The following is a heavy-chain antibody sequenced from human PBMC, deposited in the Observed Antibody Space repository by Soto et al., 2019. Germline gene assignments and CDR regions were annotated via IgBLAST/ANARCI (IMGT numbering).Heavy chain of an antibody. CDR3: ARHYSAILRFLEWLPGHPANDAFDI. D-gene: IGHD3-3*01. V-gene: IGHV5-51*01. CDR2: IYPGDSDT. Sequence: PGESLKISCKGSGYSFTSYWIGWVRQMPGKGLEWMGIIYPGDSDTRYSPSFQGQVTISADKSISTAYLQWSSLKASDTAMYYCARHYSAILRFLEWLPGHPANDAFDIWGQGTMVTVSS. CDR1: GYSFTSYW. J-gene: IGHJ3*02.